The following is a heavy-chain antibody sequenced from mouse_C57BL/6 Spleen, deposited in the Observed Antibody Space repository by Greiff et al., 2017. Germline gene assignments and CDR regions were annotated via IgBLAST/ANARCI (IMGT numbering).Heavy chain of an antibody. CDR2: IYPGSGNT. Sequence: VQLKESGAELVRPGASVKLSCKASGYTFTDYYINWVKQRPGQGLEWIARIYPGSGNTYYNEKFKGKATLTAEKSSSTAYMQLSSLTSEDSAVYFCARYAYAMDYWGQGTSVTVSS. V-gene: IGHV1-76*01. CDR1: GYTFTDYY. CDR3: ARYAYAMDY. J-gene: IGHJ4*01. D-gene: IGHD6-5*01.